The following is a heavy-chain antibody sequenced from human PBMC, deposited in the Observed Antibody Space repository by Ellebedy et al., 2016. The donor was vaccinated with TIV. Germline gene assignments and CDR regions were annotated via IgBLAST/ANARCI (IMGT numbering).Heavy chain of an antibody. CDR1: GGSISSGGYY. CDR2: IYYSGST. V-gene: IGHV4-31*03. D-gene: IGHD1-26*01. J-gene: IGHJ4*02. CDR3: ARGGGSYYSSPFDY. Sequence: SETLSLTXTVSGGSISSGGYYWSWIRQHPGKGLEWIGYIYYSGSTYYNPSLKSRVTISVETAKNQFSLKLSSVTAADTAVYYCARGGGSYYSSPFDYWGQGTLVTVSS.